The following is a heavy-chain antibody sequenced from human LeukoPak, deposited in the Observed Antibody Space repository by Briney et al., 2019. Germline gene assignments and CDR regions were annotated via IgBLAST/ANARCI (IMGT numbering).Heavy chain of an antibody. V-gene: IGHV4-34*01. CDR1: GGSFSGYY. D-gene: IGHD1-1*01. J-gene: IGHJ6*03. Sequence: SETLSLTCAVYGGSFSGYYWSWIRQPPGKGLEWIGEINHSGSTNYNPSLKSRVTISVDTSKNQFSLKLSSVTAADTAVYYCARGSGYPPYYYYYMDVWGKGTTVTVSS. CDR2: INHSGST. CDR3: ARGSGYPPYYYYYMDV.